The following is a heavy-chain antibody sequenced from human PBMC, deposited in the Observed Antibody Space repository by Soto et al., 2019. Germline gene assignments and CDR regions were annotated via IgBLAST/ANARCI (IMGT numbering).Heavy chain of an antibody. Sequence: SETLSLTCTVSGGSISSGTYYWSWIRQHPGKGLEWIGYIYYSGSTYYNPSLKSRLTISVDTSKNQFTLKLSSVTAADTAVYYCARVAYTSGNRWFDPWGQGTLVTVSS. CDR2: IYYSGST. J-gene: IGHJ5*02. CDR1: GGSISSGTYY. D-gene: IGHD3-10*01. V-gene: IGHV4-31*03. CDR3: ARVAYTSGNRWFDP.